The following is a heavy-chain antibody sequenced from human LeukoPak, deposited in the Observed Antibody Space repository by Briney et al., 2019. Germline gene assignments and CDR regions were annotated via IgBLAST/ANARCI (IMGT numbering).Heavy chain of an antibody. CDR1: GYTFTTYD. J-gene: IGHJ4*02. V-gene: IGHV1-8*03. D-gene: IGHD3-22*01. Sequence: ASVKVSCKASGYTFTTYDINWVRQAAGQGREGMGWMNPNSVNTGYTQKFQGRVTFTRNPSISTAYMELSKRRSQGTGVYYCARGRKRYYYDSSGYNPYFDYWGQGTLVTVSS. CDR3: ARGRKRYYYDSSGYNPYFDY. CDR2: MNPNSVNT.